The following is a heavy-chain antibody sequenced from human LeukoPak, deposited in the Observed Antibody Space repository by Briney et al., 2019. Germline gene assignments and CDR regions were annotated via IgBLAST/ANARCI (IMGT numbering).Heavy chain of an antibody. J-gene: IGHJ6*02. Sequence: SETLSLNCAVLGRSFTESYYNWVRQSPGRGLEWIAELNHRGGTNYNPSLQSRLTISVDTSKNQFSLKLTSVTAADTAVYYCATPGLPHTQAFDVWGQGTTVTVTS. V-gene: IGHV4-34*01. CDR2: LNHRGGT. CDR3: ATPGLPHTQAFDV. D-gene: IGHD3/OR15-3a*01. CDR1: GRSFTESY.